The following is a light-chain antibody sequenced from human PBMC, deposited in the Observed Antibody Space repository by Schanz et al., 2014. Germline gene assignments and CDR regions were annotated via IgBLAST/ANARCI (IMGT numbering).Light chain of an antibody. Sequence: EIVLTQSPGTLSLSPGERATLSCRASQSVSSNLAWYQQKPGQAPRLLIYGASSRATGIPDRFSGSGSGTDFTLTISRLEPEDFAVYYCQQYGRSPRTFGQGTTLEIK. CDR1: QSVSSN. CDR3: QQYGRSPRT. CDR2: GAS. J-gene: IGKJ2*01. V-gene: IGKV3-20*01.